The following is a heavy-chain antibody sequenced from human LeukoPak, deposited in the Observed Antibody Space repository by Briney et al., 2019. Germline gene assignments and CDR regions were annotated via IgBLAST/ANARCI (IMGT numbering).Heavy chain of an antibody. CDR2: IYHSGST. CDR1: GYSISSGYY. V-gene: IGHV4-38-2*02. CDR3: ARHKATRLLLWFGQDFDY. D-gene: IGHD3-10*01. Sequence: PSETLSLTCTVSGYSISSGYYWGWIRQPPGKGLEWIGSIYHSGSTYYNPSLKSRVTISVDTSKNQFSLKLSSVTAADTAVYYCARHKATRLLLWFGQDFDYWGQGTLVTVSS. J-gene: IGHJ4*02.